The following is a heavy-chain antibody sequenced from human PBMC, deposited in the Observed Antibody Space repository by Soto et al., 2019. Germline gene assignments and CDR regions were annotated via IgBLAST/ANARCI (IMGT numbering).Heavy chain of an antibody. J-gene: IGHJ4*02. V-gene: IGHV4-39*01. CDR1: GGSISSSSYY. Sequence: SETLSLTCTVSGGSISSSSYYWGWIRQPPGKGLEWIGSIYYSGSTYYNPSLKSRVTISVDTSKNQFSLKLSSVTAADTAVYYCARVSVYSYGYFFDYWGQGTLVTVSS. CDR3: ARVSVYSYGYFFDY. CDR2: IYYSGST. D-gene: IGHD5-18*01.